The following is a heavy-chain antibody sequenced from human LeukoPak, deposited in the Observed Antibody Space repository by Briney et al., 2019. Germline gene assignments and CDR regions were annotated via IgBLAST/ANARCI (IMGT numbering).Heavy chain of an antibody. Sequence: GGSLRLYCAASGFTFSSFKMNWVRQAPGKGLEWVSYISSTGTTIDYADSVKGRSTISRDNAKNSLYLQMNSLRAEDTAVYFCAGDIHVMNHVLDMWGQGTMVTVSS. CDR2: ISSTGTTI. D-gene: IGHD1-14*01. V-gene: IGHV3-48*03. CDR1: GFTFSSFK. J-gene: IGHJ3*02. CDR3: AGDIHVMNHVLDM.